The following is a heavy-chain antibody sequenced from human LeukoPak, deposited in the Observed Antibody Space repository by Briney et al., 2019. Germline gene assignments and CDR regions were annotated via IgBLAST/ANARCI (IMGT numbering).Heavy chain of an antibody. CDR2: ISYDGSNK. V-gene: IGHV3-30-3*01. J-gene: IGHJ4*02. CDR3: ARGFVSYYFDY. Sequence: PGGSLRLSCAASGFTFSSYAMHWVRQAPSKGLEWVAVISYDGSNKYYADSVKGRFTISRDNSKNTLYLQMNSLRAEDTAVYYCARGFVSYYFDYWGQGTLVTVSS. D-gene: IGHD2-15*01. CDR1: GFTFSSYA.